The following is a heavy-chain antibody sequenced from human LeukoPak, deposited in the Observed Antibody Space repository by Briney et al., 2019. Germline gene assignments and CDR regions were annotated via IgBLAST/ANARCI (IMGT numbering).Heavy chain of an antibody. Sequence: GESLKISCKGSGYTFSSYWIGWVRQLPGKGLEWMGIIYPSDSDTRYSPSLQGQFTISADKSISTAYLQWSSLRASDTAMYYCARQGSGILDYWGQGTLVTVSS. V-gene: IGHV5-51*01. J-gene: IGHJ4*02. CDR2: IYPSDSDT. D-gene: IGHD1-26*01. CDR1: GYTFSSYW. CDR3: ARQGSGILDY.